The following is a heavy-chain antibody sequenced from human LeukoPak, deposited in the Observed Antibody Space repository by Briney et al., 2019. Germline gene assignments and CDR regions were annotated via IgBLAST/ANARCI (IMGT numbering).Heavy chain of an antibody. CDR3: ARDLSPSGAFDI. J-gene: IGHJ3*02. CDR1: GGTFSSYA. CDR2: IIPTFGTA. D-gene: IGHD2/OR15-2a*01. Sequence: SVKVSCKASGGTFSSYAISWVRQAPGQGLEWMGGIIPTFGTANYAQKFQGRVTITADESTSTAYMELSSLRSEDTAVYYCARDLSPSGAFDIWGQGTMVTVSS. V-gene: IGHV1-69*01.